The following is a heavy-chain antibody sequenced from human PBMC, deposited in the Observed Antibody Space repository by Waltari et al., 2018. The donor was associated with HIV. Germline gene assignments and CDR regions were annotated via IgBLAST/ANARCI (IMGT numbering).Heavy chain of an antibody. CDR2: ISGYNGDT. Sequence: QVHLVPYGAEWRKHGASVTVSCKASGYTFTNYGITWVRQAPGKGLEWMGWISGYNGDTKYAQKVRGRVTMTTDTSTSTAYLEMGSLRFDDTAVYYCARDHYYGSSGYYSDYWGQGTLVTVSS. D-gene: IGHD3-22*01. J-gene: IGHJ4*02. V-gene: IGHV1-18*01. CDR3: ARDHYYGSSGYYSDY. CDR1: GYTFTNYG.